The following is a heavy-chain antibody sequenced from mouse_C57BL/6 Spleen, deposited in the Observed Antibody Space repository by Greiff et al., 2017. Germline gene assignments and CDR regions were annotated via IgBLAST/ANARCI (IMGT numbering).Heavy chain of an antibody. CDR2: IHPTDSDT. Sequence: QVQLQQPGAELVKPGASVKVSCKASGYNFNSYWMHWVKQRPGQGLEWIGRIHPTDSDTNYNQKFKGKATLTVDKSSSTAYMQLSSLTSEDAAVYYCARYGDWDGAYFDFWGQGTTLTFSS. J-gene: IGHJ2*01. CDR3: ARYGDWDGAYFDF. V-gene: IGHV1-74*01. CDR1: GYNFNSYW. D-gene: IGHD2-13*01.